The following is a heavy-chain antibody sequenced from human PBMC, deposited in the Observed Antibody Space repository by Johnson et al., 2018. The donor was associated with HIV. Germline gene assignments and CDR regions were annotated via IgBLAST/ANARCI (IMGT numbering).Heavy chain of an antibody. CDR3: ARERPGSGYDWGDAFDI. D-gene: IGHD5-12*01. J-gene: IGHJ3*02. V-gene: IGHV3-30*03. Sequence: QVQLVESGGGVVQPGRSLRLSCAASEFTFSSYGMHWVRQAPGKGLEWVAVTSYDGSNKYYADSVKGRFTISRANSKNTLYLQMNSLRAEDTAVYYCARERPGSGYDWGDAFDIWGQGTMVTVSS. CDR2: TSYDGSNK. CDR1: EFTFSSYG.